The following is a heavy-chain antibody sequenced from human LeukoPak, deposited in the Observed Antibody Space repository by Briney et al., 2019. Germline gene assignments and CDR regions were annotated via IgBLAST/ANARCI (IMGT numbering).Heavy chain of an antibody. V-gene: IGHV3-53*01. CDR2: IYIAGTT. Sequence: GGSLRLSCAASGFTVSSNYMSWVRQAPGKGLEWVSIIYIAGTTHYADSVKGRFTISRDNSKNTLFLQMNSLRAEDTAMYYCARAVSGYCFDYWGQGALVTVSS. J-gene: IGHJ4*02. CDR1: GFTVSSNY. D-gene: IGHD6-19*01. CDR3: ARAVSGYCFDY.